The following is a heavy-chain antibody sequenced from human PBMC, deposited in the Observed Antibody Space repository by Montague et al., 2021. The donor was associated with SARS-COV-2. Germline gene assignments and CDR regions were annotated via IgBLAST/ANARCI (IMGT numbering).Heavy chain of an antibody. CDR3: ARGPLVRATLAFDI. CDR1: GFTISGFE. V-gene: IGHV3-48*03. CDR2: ISSSSSYI. D-gene: IGHD3-10*01. J-gene: IGHJ3*02. Sequence: SLRLSCAASGFTISGFEMNWVRQAPGKGLEWVSYISSSSSYIKYADSVKGRFTISRDNAKDSLYLQMNSLRAEDTAVYYCARGPLVRATLAFDIWGQGTMVTVSS.